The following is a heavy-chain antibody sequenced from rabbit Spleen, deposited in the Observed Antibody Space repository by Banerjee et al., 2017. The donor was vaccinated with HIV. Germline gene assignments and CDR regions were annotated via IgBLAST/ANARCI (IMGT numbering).Heavy chain of an antibody. V-gene: IGHV1S45*01. J-gene: IGHJ4*01. CDR1: GFSFSDRDV. D-gene: IGHD1-1*01. CDR3: SRDLAVVIGWNFNL. Sequence: QEQLAESGGGLVKPEGSLALTCKASGFSFSDRDVMCWVRQAPGKGLEWIACINTATGKAVYASLAKGRFTISKASSTTVTLQMTSLTAAGAATYFCSRDLAVVIGWNFNLWGPGTLVTVS. CDR2: INTATGKA.